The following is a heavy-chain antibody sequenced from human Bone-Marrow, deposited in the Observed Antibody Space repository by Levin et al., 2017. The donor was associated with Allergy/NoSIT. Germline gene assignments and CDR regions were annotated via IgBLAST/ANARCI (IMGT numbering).Heavy chain of an antibody. J-gene: IGHJ4*02. D-gene: IGHD1-14*01. CDR3: ARDLGRRAEI. CDR1: GYILSTYY. CDR2: IDPSNGGT. Sequence: ASVKVSCKASGYILSTYYIHWVRQAPGQGLEWMGLIDPSNGGTSYTQKFQDRIVMTGDTSTSSVYMELTSLTSDDTAVYYCARDLGRRAEIWGQGTLVTVSS. V-gene: IGHV1-46*01.